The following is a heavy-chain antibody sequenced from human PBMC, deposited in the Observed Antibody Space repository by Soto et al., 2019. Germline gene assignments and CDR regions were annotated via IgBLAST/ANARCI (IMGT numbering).Heavy chain of an antibody. CDR3: ARGYGSGSYQRYYFDY. D-gene: IGHD3-10*01. Sequence: SETLSLTCSVSVGSISSYYWSWIRQPPGKGLEWIGYIYYSGSTDYNPSLKSRVTISVDTSKNQFSLRLISVTAADTAVYYCARGYGSGSYQRYYFDYWGQGALVTVSS. CDR2: IYYSGST. CDR1: VGSISSYY. V-gene: IGHV4-59*01. J-gene: IGHJ4*02.